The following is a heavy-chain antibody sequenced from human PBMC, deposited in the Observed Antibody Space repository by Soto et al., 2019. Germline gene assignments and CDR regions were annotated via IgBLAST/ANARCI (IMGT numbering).Heavy chain of an antibody. V-gene: IGHV4-39*01. Sequence: QLQLQESGPGLVKPSETLSLTCTVSGGSISSSSYYWGWIRQPPGKGLEWIGGIYYSGRTYYNPSLNRRVTISVDTSKNQFSLKLSSVTAADTAVYYCAMSVTSDAFDIWGQGTMVTVSS. CDR2: IYYSGRT. CDR1: GGSISSSSYY. D-gene: IGHD2-21*02. J-gene: IGHJ3*02. CDR3: AMSVTSDAFDI.